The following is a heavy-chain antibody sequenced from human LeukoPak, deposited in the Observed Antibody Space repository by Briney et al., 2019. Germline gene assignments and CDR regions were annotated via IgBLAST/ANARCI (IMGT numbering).Heavy chain of an antibody. J-gene: IGHJ4*02. CDR3: ARGIAVAGTLYYFDY. Sequence: SETLSLTCTVSGGSISSYYWSWIRQPPGKGLEWIGYIYYSGSTNYNPSLKSRVTISVDTSKNQFSLWLSSVTAADTAVYYCARGIAVAGTLYYFDYWGQGTLVTVSS. CDR2: IYYSGST. V-gene: IGHV4-59*08. CDR1: GGSISSYY. D-gene: IGHD6-19*01.